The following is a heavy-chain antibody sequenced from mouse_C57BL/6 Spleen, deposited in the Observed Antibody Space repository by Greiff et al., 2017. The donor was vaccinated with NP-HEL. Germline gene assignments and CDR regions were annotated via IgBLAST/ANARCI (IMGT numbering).Heavy chain of an antibody. D-gene: IGHD2-4*01. J-gene: IGHJ3*01. CDR3: ARWDYDYVGAY. V-gene: IGHV7-3*01. CDR2: IRNKANGYTT. CDR1: GFTFTDYY. Sequence: DVMLVESGGGLVQPGGSLSLSCAASGFTFTDYYMSWVRQPPGKALEWLGFIRNKANGYTTEYSASVKGRFTISRDNSQSILYLQMNALRAEDSATYYCARWDYDYVGAYWGQGTLVTVSA.